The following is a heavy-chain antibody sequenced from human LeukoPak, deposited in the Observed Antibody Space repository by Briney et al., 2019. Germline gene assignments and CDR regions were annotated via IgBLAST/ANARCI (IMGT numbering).Heavy chain of an antibody. CDR2: ISSSSTTI. D-gene: IGHD3-3*01. V-gene: IGHV3-48*01. J-gene: IGHJ4*02. Sequence: GGSLRLSCSASGFTFSSYSMNWVRQAPGKGLEWVSYISSSSTTIYYADSVRGRFTISRDNAKNSLYLQMNSLRVADTAVYYCARGPYKDFWSGYSDYWGQGTLVTVSS. CDR3: ARGPYKDFWSGYSDY. CDR1: GFTFSSYS.